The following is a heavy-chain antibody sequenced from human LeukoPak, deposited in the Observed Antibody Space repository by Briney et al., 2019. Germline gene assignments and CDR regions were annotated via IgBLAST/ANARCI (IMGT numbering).Heavy chain of an antibody. CDR3: AKGNGDYDVD. Sequence: GGTLRLSCAASGFTFSSYGMSWVRQAPGKGLEWVSAISGSGGSTYYADSVKGRFTISRDNSKNTLYLQMSSLRAEDTAVYYCAKGNGDYDVDWGQGTLVTVSS. CDR1: GFTFSSYG. CDR2: ISGSGGST. D-gene: IGHD4-17*01. J-gene: IGHJ4*02. V-gene: IGHV3-23*01.